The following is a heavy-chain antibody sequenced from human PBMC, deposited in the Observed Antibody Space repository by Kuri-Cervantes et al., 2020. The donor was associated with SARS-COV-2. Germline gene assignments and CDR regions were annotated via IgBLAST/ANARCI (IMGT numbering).Heavy chain of an antibody. J-gene: IGHJ4*02. CDR1: GFTFSSYG. Sequence: GGSLRLSCAASGFTFSSYGMHWVRQAPGKGLEWVAVIWYDGSNKYYADSVKGRFTISRDNSKNTLYLQMNSLRAEDTAVYYCARDAWHYDFWSGYHSPSGDSYYFDYWGQGTLVTVSS. V-gene: IGHV3-33*01. D-gene: IGHD3-3*01. CDR2: IWYDGSNK. CDR3: ARDAWHYDFWSGYHSPSGDSYYFDY.